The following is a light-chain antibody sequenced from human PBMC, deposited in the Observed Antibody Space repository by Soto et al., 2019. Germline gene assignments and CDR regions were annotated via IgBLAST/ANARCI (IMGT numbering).Light chain of an antibody. CDR2: DTS. V-gene: IGKV3-11*01. J-gene: IGKJ1*01. CDR1: QSVSSY. CDR3: QQRGDWPLT. Sequence: EIVLTQSPATLSLSPGDRATLSCRASQSVSSYFVWYQQKPGQAPRLLIYDTSNRATGIPARFSGSGSGTDFTLTISSLEPEDFAVYYCQQRGDWPLTFGQGTRVEIK.